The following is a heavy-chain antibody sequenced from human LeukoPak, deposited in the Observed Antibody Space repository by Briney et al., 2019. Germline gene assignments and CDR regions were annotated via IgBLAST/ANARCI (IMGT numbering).Heavy chain of an antibody. Sequence: GGSLRLSCAASGFTFDDYAMHWVRQAPGKGLEWVSAISGSGGSTYYADSVKGRFTISRDNSKNTLYLQMNSLRAEDTAVYYCAKDGVPGYYDSSGYSDYWGQGTLVTVSS. V-gene: IGHV3-23*01. D-gene: IGHD3-22*01. CDR1: GFTFDDYA. CDR3: AKDGVPGYYDSSGYSDY. J-gene: IGHJ4*02. CDR2: ISGSGGST.